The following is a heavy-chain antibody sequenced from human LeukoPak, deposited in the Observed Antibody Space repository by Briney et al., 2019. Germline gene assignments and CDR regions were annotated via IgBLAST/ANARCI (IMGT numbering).Heavy chain of an antibody. D-gene: IGHD5-18*01. V-gene: IGHV3-23*01. CDR1: GFTFSSYA. CDR3: AKKTTAMVLGY. Sequence: GGSLRLSCAASGFTFSSYAMSWVRQAPGKGLEWVSAISGSGGSTYYADSVKGRFTISRDNSKNALYLQMNSLRAEDTAVYYCAKKTTAMVLGYWGQGTLVTVSS. CDR2: ISGSGGST. J-gene: IGHJ4*02.